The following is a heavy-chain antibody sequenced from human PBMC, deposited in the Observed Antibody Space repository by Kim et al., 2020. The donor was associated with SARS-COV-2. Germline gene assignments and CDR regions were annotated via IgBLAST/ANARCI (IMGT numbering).Heavy chain of an antibody. D-gene: IGHD2-15*01. CDR2: IYYSGST. V-gene: IGHV4-39*01. CDR3: ARLPRRDIVVVVAATD. J-gene: IGHJ4*02. CDR1: GGSISSSSYY. Sequence: SETLSLTCTVSGGSISSSSYYWGWIRQPPGKGLEWIGSIYYSGSTYYNPSLKSRVTISVDTSKNQFSLKLSSVTAADTAVYYCARLPRRDIVVVVAATDWGQGTLVTVSS.